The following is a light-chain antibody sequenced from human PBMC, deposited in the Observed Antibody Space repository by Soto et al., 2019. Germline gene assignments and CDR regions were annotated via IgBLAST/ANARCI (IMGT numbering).Light chain of an antibody. CDR1: SSNIGNNY. J-gene: IGLJ1*01. CDR3: GTWDSSLSAYV. Sequence: QSVLTQPPSVSAAPGQKVTISCSGSSSNIGNNYVSWYQQLPGTAPKLLIYENNKRPSGIPDRFSGSKSGTPATLGITGLQTGDEADYYCGTWDSSLSAYVFGTGTKLTVL. V-gene: IGLV1-51*02. CDR2: ENN.